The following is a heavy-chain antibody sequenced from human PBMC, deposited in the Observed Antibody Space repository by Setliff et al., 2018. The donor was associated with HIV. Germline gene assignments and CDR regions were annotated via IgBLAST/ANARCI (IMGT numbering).Heavy chain of an antibody. CDR3: ARRGSSWYSHWFDL. CDR1: GGSFSGYY. J-gene: IGHJ5*02. CDR2: INYSGST. D-gene: IGHD6-13*01. Sequence: SETLSLTCAVYGGSFSGYYWNWIRQPPGKGLEWIGEINYSGSTNYNPSLKSRVTVSADTSKNQFSLKLRSVTAADTAVYYCARRGSSWYSHWFDLWGQGTLVTVSS. V-gene: IGHV4-34*01.